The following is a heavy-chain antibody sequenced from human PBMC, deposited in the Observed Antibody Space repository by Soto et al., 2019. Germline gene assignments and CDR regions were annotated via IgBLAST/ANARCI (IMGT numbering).Heavy chain of an antibody. CDR2: IYHSGST. CDR1: GGSISSSNW. J-gene: IGHJ5*02. Sequence: SETLSLTCAVSGGSISSSNWWSWVRQPPGKGLEWIGEIYHSGSTNYNPSLKSRVTISVDKSKNQFSLKLSSVTAADTAVYYCAMGVVVTAIRGLFGNWFDPWGQGTLVTVSS. CDR3: AMGVVVTAIRGLFGNWFDP. V-gene: IGHV4-4*02. D-gene: IGHD2-21*02.